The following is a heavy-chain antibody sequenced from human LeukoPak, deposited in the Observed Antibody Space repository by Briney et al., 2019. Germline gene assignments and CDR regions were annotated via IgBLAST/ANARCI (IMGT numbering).Heavy chain of an antibody. Sequence: HPGGSLRLSCEASGFSFDQYTMHWVRQAPGKGLEWVSLIVYDGDTTYYADSVRGRFTVSRDNSKNSLFLQMSSLRTDDTGFYYCAKDGHYCTATTCYSSWFDPWGQGTLVTVSS. V-gene: IGHV3-43*01. CDR2: IVYDGDTT. CDR3: AKDGHYCTATTCYSSWFDP. CDR1: GFSFDQYT. J-gene: IGHJ5*02. D-gene: IGHD1/OR15-1a*01.